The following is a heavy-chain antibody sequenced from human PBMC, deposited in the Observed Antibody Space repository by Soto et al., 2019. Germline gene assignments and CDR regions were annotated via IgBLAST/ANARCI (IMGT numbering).Heavy chain of an antibody. CDR3: AGRGEVEVTGFVY. D-gene: IGHD3-22*01. V-gene: IGHV3-7*03. CDR1: GFTFNSFW. CDR2: IKQDGSEK. Sequence: VGSLRLSCAASGFTFNSFWMSWFRQAPVNRLEWVANIKQDGSEKYYVDSVKGRFTISRDNSKNTLFLQMNNLRAEDTAIYYCAGRGEVEVTGFVYWGQGTMVTVSS. J-gene: IGHJ4*02.